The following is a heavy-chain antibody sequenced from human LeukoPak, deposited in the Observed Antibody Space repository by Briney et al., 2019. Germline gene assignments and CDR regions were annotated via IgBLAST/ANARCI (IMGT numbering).Heavy chain of an antibody. CDR2: IRYDGSNK. J-gene: IGHJ3*02. D-gene: IGHD2-21*01. CDR3: AKGVVSAFDI. V-gene: IGHV3-30*02. CDR1: GFTFSSYG. Sequence: PGGSLRLSCAASGFTFSSYGMHWVRQAPGKGLEWEAFIRYDGSNKYYADSVKGRFTVSRDNSKNTLYLQMNSLRAEDTAVYYCAKGVVSAFDIWGQGTMVTVSS.